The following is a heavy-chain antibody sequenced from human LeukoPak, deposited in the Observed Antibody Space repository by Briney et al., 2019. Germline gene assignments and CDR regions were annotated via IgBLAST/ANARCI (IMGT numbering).Heavy chain of an antibody. Sequence: SETLSLTCTVSGGSISSISYYWGWIRQPPGKGLEWIGSIYYSGSTYDNLSLKSRVTISVDTSKNQFSLKLSSVTAADTAVYYCGRGLVVPAATPFEYRGQGTLVTVSS. CDR1: GGSISSISYY. CDR3: GRGLVVPAATPFEY. CDR2: IYYSGST. J-gene: IGHJ4*02. V-gene: IGHV4-39*01. D-gene: IGHD2-2*01.